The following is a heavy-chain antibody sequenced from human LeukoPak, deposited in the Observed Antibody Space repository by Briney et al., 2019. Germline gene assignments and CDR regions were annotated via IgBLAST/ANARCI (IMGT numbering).Heavy chain of an antibody. Sequence: GASVKVSCKASGYTFTSYDINWVRQATGQGLEWMGWMNPNSGNTGYAQKFQGRVTMTRNTSISTAYMELSSLRSEDTAVYYCARGPKPTVYDICSGYYYYYYGMDVWGQGTTVTFSS. V-gene: IGHV1-8*01. CDR2: MNPNSGNT. CDR3: ARGPKPTVYDICSGYYYYYYGMDV. J-gene: IGHJ6*02. CDR1: GYTFTSYD. D-gene: IGHD3-3*01.